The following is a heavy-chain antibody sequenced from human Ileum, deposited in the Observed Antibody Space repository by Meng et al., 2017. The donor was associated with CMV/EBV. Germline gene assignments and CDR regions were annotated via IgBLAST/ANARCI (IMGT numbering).Heavy chain of an antibody. V-gene: IGHV3-74*01. D-gene: IGHD2-15*01. CDR2: INNDGSGT. CDR1: AFTFSSYW. CDR3: VRDYCSGFWGLNGLDV. Sequence: LSLTCAASAFTFSSYWMHWIRQAPGKGLVWVSRINNDGSGTDYAESVKGRFTISRDSAKNNLYLQMNSMRAEDTAVYYCVRDYCSGFWGLNGLDVWGQGTTVTVAS. J-gene: IGHJ6*02.